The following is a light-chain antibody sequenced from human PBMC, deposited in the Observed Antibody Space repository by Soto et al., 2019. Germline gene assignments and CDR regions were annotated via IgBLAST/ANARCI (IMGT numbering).Light chain of an antibody. CDR1: SSDVGGYDY. CDR2: DVK. J-gene: IGLJ2*01. V-gene: IGLV2-11*01. Sequence: QSVLTQPRSVSGSPGQSVTISCTGTSSDVGGYDYVSWYQQHPGKAPKLMIYDVKKRPSGVPDRFSGSKSGNTASLTISGLQAEDEADYYCCSYAGSNYSVVFGGGTKVTVL. CDR3: CSYAGSNYSVV.